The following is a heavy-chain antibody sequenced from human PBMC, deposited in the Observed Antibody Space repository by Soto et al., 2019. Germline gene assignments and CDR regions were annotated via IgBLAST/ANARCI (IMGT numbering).Heavy chain of an antibody. V-gene: IGHV3-23*01. CDR3: AKGID. D-gene: IGHD2-15*01. J-gene: IGHJ4*02. CDR2: IADSRDRT. CDR1: GFTFRSYP. Sequence: EVQLLESGGGLVQLGGPLRLPCAASGFTFRSYPMSWSRQAPGKGLEWVSVIADSRDRTYYADSVKGRFTISRDNSKNTLYLQMHNLRAEDTATYYCAKGIDWGQGTRVTVSS.